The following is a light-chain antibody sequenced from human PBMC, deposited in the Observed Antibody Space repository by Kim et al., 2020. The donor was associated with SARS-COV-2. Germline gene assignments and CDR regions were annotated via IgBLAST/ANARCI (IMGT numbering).Light chain of an antibody. CDR2: DAS. V-gene: IGKV3-15*01. CDR3: QHYNNWPPIT. Sequence: EVVLTQSPATLSVSPGERATLSCRASQSVSSNLAWYQQKPGQAPSLLIYDASTRATGIQARFSGSGSGTQFTLTISSLQSEDFAVYYCQHYNNWPPITFGQGTRLEIK. CDR1: QSVSSN. J-gene: IGKJ5*01.